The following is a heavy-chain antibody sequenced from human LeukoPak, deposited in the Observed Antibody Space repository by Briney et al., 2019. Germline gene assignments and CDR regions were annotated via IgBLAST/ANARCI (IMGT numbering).Heavy chain of an antibody. CDR3: ARAPIDGWRFLGWLPPWAFDI. V-gene: IGHV4-30-4*01. D-gene: IGHD3-3*01. J-gene: IGHJ3*02. CDR2: IYYSGST. CDR1: GGSISSGDYY. Sequence: SETLSLTCTVSGGSISSGDYYWSWIRQPPGKGLEWIGYIYYSGSTYYNPSLKSRVTISVDTSKNQFSLKLSSVTAADTAVYYCARAPIDGWRFLGWLPPWAFDIWGQGTMVTVSS.